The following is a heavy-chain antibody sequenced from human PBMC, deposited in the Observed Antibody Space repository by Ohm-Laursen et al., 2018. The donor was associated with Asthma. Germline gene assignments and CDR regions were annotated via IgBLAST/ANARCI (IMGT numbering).Heavy chain of an antibody. Sequence: SLSLSCSASGFIVSDYFMHWVRQRPGEGLVWISHLFPDGRSTNYADSVRGRFTFSRDDAQNTVYLQMHSLRVDDTAVYFCARGNVEGLLWGQGTLVTVSS. CDR1: GFIVSDYF. CDR2: LFPDGRST. V-gene: IGHV3-74*01. J-gene: IGHJ4*02. CDR3: ARGNVEGLL.